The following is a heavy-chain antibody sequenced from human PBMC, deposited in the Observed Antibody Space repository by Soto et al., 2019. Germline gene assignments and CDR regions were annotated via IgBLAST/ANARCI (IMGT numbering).Heavy chain of an antibody. D-gene: IGHD5-18*01. CDR1: GYTFTSYY. CDR2: INPSGGST. V-gene: IGHV1-46*01. CDR3: ARDXGYSYGRQLYYYYGMDV. Sequence: AASVKVSCKASGYTFTSYYMHWVRQAPGQGLEWMGIINPSGGSTSYAQKFQGRVTMTRDTSTSTVYMELSSLRSEDTAVYYCARDXGYSYGRQLYYYYGMDVWGQGTTVTVSS. J-gene: IGHJ6*02.